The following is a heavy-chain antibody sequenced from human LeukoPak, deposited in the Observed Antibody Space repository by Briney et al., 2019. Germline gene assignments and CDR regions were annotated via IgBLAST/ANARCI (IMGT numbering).Heavy chain of an antibody. V-gene: IGHV4-59*01. CDR1: GGSISSYY. Sequence: MTSETLSLTCTVSGGSISSYYWSWIRQPPGKGLEWIGYIYYSGSTNYNPSLKSRVTISVDTSKNQFSLKLSSVTAADTAVYYCARDPPYSGGAFDIWGQGTMVTVSS. CDR3: ARDPPYSGGAFDI. CDR2: IYYSGST. J-gene: IGHJ3*02. D-gene: IGHD1-26*01.